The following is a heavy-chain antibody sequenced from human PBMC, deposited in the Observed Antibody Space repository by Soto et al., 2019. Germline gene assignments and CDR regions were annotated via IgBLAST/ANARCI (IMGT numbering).Heavy chain of an antibody. J-gene: IGHJ4*02. CDR1: GYSFTNYA. CDR3: AKGSRMWTPDY. CDR2: IATGNGNT. V-gene: IGHV1-3*04. D-gene: IGHD2-21*01. Sequence: ASVKVSCKTSGYSFTNYAIHWVRQAPGQTLEWLGGIATGNGNTRFSQKFQGRVTITRDTSATTAYMELTSLRSEDTAVYYCAKGSRMWTPDYWGQGTLVTVSS.